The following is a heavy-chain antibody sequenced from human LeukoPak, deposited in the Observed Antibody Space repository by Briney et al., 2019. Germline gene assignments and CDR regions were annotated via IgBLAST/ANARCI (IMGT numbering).Heavy chain of an antibody. CDR3: AKDFWSGEYYFDY. CDR2: ISGSGGST. CDR1: GFTFSSYA. V-gene: IGHV3-23*01. Sequence: GGSLGLSCAASGFTFSSYAMSWVRQAPGKGLEWVSAISGSGGSTYYADSVKGRFTISRDNSKNTLYLQMNSLRAEDTAVYYCAKDFWSGEYYFDYWGQGTLVTVSS. J-gene: IGHJ4*02. D-gene: IGHD3-3*01.